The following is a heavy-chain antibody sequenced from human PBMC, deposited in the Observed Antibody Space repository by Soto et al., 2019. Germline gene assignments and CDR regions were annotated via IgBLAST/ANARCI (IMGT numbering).Heavy chain of an antibody. CDR1: GFTFSSYD. V-gene: IGHV3-13*01. Sequence: GGSLRLSCAASGFTFSSYDMHWVRQATGKGLEWVSAIGTAGDTYYPGSEKGRSTITRENAKHSLYLQMNSLRAADTAVYYCARTAYGYDAFDIWGQGTMVTVSS. CDR3: ARTAYGYDAFDI. J-gene: IGHJ3*02. D-gene: IGHD2-21*01. CDR2: IGTAGDT.